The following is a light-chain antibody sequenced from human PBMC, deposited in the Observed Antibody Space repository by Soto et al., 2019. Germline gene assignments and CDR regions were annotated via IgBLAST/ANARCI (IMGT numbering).Light chain of an antibody. J-gene: IGLJ1*01. CDR1: SSDVGTYNY. Sequence: QSALTQPRSVSGSLGQSVTISCTGTSSDVGTYNYVSWYQQHPGKAPKVMIYDVSERPSGVPGRFSGSKSGNTASLTISGLQAEDEADYYCCSYAGSPRYVLGTGTKLTVL. V-gene: IGLV2-11*01. CDR2: DVS. CDR3: CSYAGSPRYV.